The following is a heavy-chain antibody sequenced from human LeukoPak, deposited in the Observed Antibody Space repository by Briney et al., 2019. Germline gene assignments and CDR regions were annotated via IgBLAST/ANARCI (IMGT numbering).Heavy chain of an antibody. Sequence: GGSLRLSCAASGFTFSSYSMNWVRQAPGKGLEWVSYISSSSSTMYYADSVKGRFTISRDNAKNSLYLQMNSLRAEDTAVYYCARDLYYYGSGSYHHWGQGILVTVSS. CDR1: GFTFSSYS. CDR2: ISSSSSTM. J-gene: IGHJ5*02. V-gene: IGHV3-48*01. D-gene: IGHD3-10*01. CDR3: ARDLYYYGSGSYHH.